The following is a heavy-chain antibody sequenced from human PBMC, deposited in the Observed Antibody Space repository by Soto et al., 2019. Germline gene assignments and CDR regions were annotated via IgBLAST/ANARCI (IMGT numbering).Heavy chain of an antibody. D-gene: IGHD4-17*01. CDR2: IYSGGST. Sequence: PGGSLRLSCAASGFTVSINYMSWVRQAPGKGLEWVSVIYSGGSTYYADSVKGRFTISRGNSKNTLYLQMNSLRAEDTAVYYCARDVLDDGDYSNAFDIWGQGTMVTVSS. CDR3: ARDVLDDGDYSNAFDI. J-gene: IGHJ3*02. V-gene: IGHV3-66*01. CDR1: GFTVSINY.